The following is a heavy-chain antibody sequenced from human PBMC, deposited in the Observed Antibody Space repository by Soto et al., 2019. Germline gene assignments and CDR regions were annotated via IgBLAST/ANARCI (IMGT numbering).Heavy chain of an antibody. J-gene: IGHJ6*02. CDR3: AKGGAIVAAGTRVYLYNAMDV. D-gene: IGHD1-26*01. CDR1: GYTFTGYY. CDR2: INPNSGDT. Sequence: ASLKLSSKASGYTFTGYYVHWVRQAPGQGLEWMGWINPNSGDTYLAQRFQGRVTMNRDTSIGTAYMELRGLTSDDTAEYYCAKGGAIVAAGTRVYLYNAMDVWGQGTTVTVSS. V-gene: IGHV1-2*02.